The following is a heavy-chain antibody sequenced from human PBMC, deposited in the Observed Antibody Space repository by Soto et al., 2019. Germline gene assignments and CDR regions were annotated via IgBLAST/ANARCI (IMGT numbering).Heavy chain of an antibody. CDR3: AREGAFRAYRYFDL. J-gene: IGHJ2*01. D-gene: IGHD3-16*01. V-gene: IGHV1-69*13. CDR2: ITPILGTT. CDR1: GVTSRNYV. Sequence: SVKVSCKASGVTSRNYVVSWVRQAPGQGLEWMGGITPILGTTNYARQFQGRVTISADESTSTAYMEVSSLRSEDTAVYYCAREGAFRAYRYFDLWGRGTLVTVSS.